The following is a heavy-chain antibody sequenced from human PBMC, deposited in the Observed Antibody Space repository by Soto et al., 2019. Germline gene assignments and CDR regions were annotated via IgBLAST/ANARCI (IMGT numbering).Heavy chain of an antibody. CDR2: ISAYNGNT. CDR1: GYTFTSYG. Sequence: QVPLVQSGAEVKKPGASVKVSCKASGYTFTSYGISWVRQAPGQGLEWMGWISAYNGNTNYAQKLQGRVTMTTDASTSTADMELRSLRSDDTAVYYCTIAVEDWWFDPCGQGSLVTVSS. J-gene: IGHJ5*02. V-gene: IGHV1-18*01. D-gene: IGHD3-9*01. CDR3: TIAVEDWWFDP.